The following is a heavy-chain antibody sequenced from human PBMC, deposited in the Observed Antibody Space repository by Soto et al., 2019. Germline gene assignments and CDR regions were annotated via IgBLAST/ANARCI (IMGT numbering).Heavy chain of an antibody. CDR1: GFTFDDYA. Sequence: GGSLRLSCAASGFTFDDYAMHWVRQAPGKGLEWVSGISWNSGSIGYADSVRGRFTISRDNAKNSLYLQMNSLRAEDTALYYCEKDYTSPAPLKAFDIWGQGKMVTVS. CDR2: ISWNSGSI. CDR3: EKDYTSPAPLKAFDI. D-gene: IGHD2-2*01. V-gene: IGHV3-9*01. J-gene: IGHJ3*02.